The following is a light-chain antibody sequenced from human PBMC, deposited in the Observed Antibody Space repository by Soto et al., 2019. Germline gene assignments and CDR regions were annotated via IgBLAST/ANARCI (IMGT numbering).Light chain of an antibody. CDR2: DVS. J-gene: IGKJ4*01. CDR1: QDISNY. V-gene: IGKV1-33*01. Sequence: DMEMPQSPSSLSASVGDRVTITCQASQDISNYLNWYQQKPGKAPKVLIYDVSNLETGVPSRFSGSGSGTAFSLTISNLQPEDIATYYCQKGSTFGGGTKVEIK. CDR3: QKGST.